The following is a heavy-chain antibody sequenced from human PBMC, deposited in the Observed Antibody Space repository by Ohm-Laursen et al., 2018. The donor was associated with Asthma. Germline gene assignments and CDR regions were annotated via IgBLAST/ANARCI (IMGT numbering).Heavy chain of an antibody. CDR3: ARDISDYYYYGMDV. J-gene: IGHJ6*02. V-gene: IGHV3-11*06. Sequence: SLRLSCSASGFTFSDYYMSWIRQAPGKGLEWVSYISGSSSYTNYADSVKGRFTISRDNAKNSLYLQMNSLRAEDTAVYYCARDISDYYYYGMDVWGQGTTATVSS. D-gene: IGHD1-14*01. CDR1: GFTFSDYY. CDR2: ISGSSSYT.